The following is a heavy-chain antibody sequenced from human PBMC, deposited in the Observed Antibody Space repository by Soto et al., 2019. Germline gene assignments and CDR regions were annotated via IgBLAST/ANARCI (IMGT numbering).Heavy chain of an antibody. CDR1: GGTFSSYA. D-gene: IGHD6-13*01. CDR2: IIPIFGTA. CDR3: ARDRIAAAGRIWFDP. J-gene: IGHJ5*02. V-gene: IGHV1-69*13. Sequence: ASVKVSCKASGGTFSSYAISWVRQAPGQGLEWMGGIIPIFGTANYAQKFQGRVTITADESTSTAYVELSSLRSEDTAVYYCARDRIAAAGRIWFDPWGQGTLVTVSS.